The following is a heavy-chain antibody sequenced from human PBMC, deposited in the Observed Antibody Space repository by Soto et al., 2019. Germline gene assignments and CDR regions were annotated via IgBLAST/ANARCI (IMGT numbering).Heavy chain of an antibody. Sequence: ASVKVSCKASGYTFTSYGISWVRQAPGQGLEWMGWISAYNGNTNYAQKLKGRVTMTTDTSTSTAYMELRSLRSDDTAVYYCSRERGYCSGGSCYSVSAFDIWGQGTMVTVSS. CDR1: GYTFTSYG. V-gene: IGHV1-18*01. D-gene: IGHD2-15*01. CDR2: ISAYNGNT. CDR3: SRERGYCSGGSCYSVSAFDI. J-gene: IGHJ3*02.